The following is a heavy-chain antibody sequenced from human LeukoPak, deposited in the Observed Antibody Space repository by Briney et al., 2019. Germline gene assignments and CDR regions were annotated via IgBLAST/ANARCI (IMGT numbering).Heavy chain of an antibody. D-gene: IGHD3-22*01. CDR1: GFTFSSYG. CDR2: ISYDGSNK. CDR3: AKDDGYYDSSGYPDY. Sequence: PGRSLRLSCAASGFTFSSYGMHWVRQAPGEGLEWVAVISYDGSNKYYADSVKGRFTISRDNSKNTLYLQMNSLRAEDTAVYYCAKDDGYYDSSGYPDYWGQGTLVTVSS. J-gene: IGHJ4*02. V-gene: IGHV3-30*18.